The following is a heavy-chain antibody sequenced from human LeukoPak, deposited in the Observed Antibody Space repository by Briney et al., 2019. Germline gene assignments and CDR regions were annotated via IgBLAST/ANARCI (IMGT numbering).Heavy chain of an antibody. CDR1: GFTFSSYW. CDR2: IKQDGSEK. D-gene: IGHD3-10*01. Sequence: GGSLKLSCAASGFTFSSYWMSWVRQAPGKGLEWVANIKQDGSEKYYVDSVKGRFTNSKDNAKNSLYLQMNSLRAEDTAVYYCARDLSRSFSMIRGLIQHREFDFWGRGTLVTVSS. V-gene: IGHV3-7*01. CDR3: ARDLSRSFSMIRGLIQHREFDF. J-gene: IGHJ4*02.